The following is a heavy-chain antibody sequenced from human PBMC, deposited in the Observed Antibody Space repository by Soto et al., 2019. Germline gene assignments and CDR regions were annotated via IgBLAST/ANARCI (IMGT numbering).Heavy chain of an antibody. CDR3: AKDGADTGTYKFDY. CDR1: GFTFSNYG. V-gene: IGHV3-30*18. J-gene: IGHJ4*02. CDR2: ISNEGSNK. D-gene: IGHD1-26*01. Sequence: QVQLVESGGGVVQPGMSLSLSCAASGFTFSNYGMHWVRQAPGKGLEWVTLISNEGSNKFYADSVKGRFTISRDNSKNTLYLQMTSLKTEDTAVYYCAKDGADTGTYKFDYWGQGTLVTVSS.